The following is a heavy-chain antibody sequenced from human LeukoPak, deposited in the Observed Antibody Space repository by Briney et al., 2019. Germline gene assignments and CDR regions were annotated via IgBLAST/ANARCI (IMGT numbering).Heavy chain of an antibody. Sequence: ASVKVSCKASGYTFTSYDINWVRQATGQGLEWMGWMNPNSGNTGYAQKFQGRVTMTRNTSISTAYMELSSLRSEDTAVYYCARWRGSSYYYYMDVWGKGTTVTISS. J-gene: IGHJ6*03. CDR3: ARWRGSSYYYYMDV. CDR2: MNPNSGNT. V-gene: IGHV1-8*01. CDR1: GYTFTSYD. D-gene: IGHD3-3*01.